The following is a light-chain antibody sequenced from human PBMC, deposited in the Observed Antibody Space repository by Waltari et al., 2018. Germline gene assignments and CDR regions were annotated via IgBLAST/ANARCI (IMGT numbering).Light chain of an antibody. Sequence: YEVVPRTTPQRLRYGTSNRPSGVPDRFVGSKSGDSASLAITGLQGEDGADYYCQSYDSSLTASLFGGGTKLTVL. CDR3: QSYDSSLTASL. CDR2: GTS. V-gene: IGLV1-40*03. J-gene: IGLJ2*01.